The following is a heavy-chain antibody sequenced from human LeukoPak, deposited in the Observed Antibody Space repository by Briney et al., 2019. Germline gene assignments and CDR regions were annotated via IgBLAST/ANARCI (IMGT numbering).Heavy chain of an antibody. Sequence: SETLSLTCAVYGGSFSGYYWSWIRQPPGKGLEWIGEINHSGSTNYNPSLKSRVTISVDTSKNQFSLKLSSVTAADTAVYYCARHLGYYYGSGHDYWGQGTLVTVSS. V-gene: IGHV4-34*01. D-gene: IGHD3-10*01. CDR1: GGSFSGYY. CDR3: ARHLGYYYGSGHDY. CDR2: INHSGST. J-gene: IGHJ4*02.